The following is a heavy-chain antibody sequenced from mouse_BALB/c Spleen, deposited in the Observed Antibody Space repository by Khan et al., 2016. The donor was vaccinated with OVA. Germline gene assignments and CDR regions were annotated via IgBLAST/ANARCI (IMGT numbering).Heavy chain of an antibody. CDR2: MSSGGDYT. CDR1: GFTFSSYS. CDR3: ASHLTGSFAY. D-gene: IGHD4-1*01. J-gene: IGHJ3*01. V-gene: IGHV5-6*01. Sequence: EVELVESGGDLVKPGGSLKLSCAASGFTFSSYSMSWVRQIPDKRLEWVATMSSGGDYTYYPDSVKGRFTISRDNAKNTLYLQMSSLKSEDTAMYYCASHLTGSFAYWGQETLVTVTA.